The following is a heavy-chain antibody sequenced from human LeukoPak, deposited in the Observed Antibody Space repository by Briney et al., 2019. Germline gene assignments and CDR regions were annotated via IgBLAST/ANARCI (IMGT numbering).Heavy chain of an antibody. J-gene: IGHJ6*02. V-gene: IGHV3-15*01. CDR2: IKSKTDGGTT. Sequence: GGSLRLSCAASGFTFSNAWMSWVRQAPGKGLEWVGRIKSKTDGGTTDYAAPVKGRFTISGDDSKNTLYLQMNSLKTEDTAVYYCTTDFEGYCSGGSCYSYGMDVWGQGTTVTVSS. CDR1: GFTFSNAW. D-gene: IGHD2-15*01. CDR3: TTDFEGYCSGGSCYSYGMDV.